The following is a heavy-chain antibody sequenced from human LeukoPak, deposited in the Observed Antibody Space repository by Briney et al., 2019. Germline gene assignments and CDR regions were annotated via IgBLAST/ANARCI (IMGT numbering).Heavy chain of an antibody. Sequence: GRSLRLSCAASGFTFSSYAMHWVRQAPGKGLEWVAVISYDGSNKYYADSVKSRFTISRDNSKNTLYLQMNSLRAEDTAVYYCARDLGYWGQGTLVTVSS. J-gene: IGHJ4*02. CDR3: ARDLGY. CDR1: GFTFSSYA. CDR2: ISYDGSNK. V-gene: IGHV3-30*04.